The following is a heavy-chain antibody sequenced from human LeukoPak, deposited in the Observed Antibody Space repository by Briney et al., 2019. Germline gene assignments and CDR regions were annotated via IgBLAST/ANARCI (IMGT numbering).Heavy chain of an antibody. CDR3: ARGSGSYYSGHTIDY. D-gene: IGHD1-26*01. CDR1: GYSISSGYY. Sequence: SETLSLTCTVSGYSISSGYYWGWIRQPPGKGLEWIGSIYHSGSTYYNPSLKSRVTISVDTSKNQFSLKLSSVTAADTAVYYCARGSGSYYSGHTIDYWGQGTLVTVSS. J-gene: IGHJ4*02. CDR2: IYHSGST. V-gene: IGHV4-38-2*02.